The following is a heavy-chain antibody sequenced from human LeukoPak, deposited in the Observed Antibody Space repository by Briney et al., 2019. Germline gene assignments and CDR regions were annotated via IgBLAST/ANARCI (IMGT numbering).Heavy chain of an antibody. CDR1: GFTFSSYE. J-gene: IGHJ6*03. Sequence: GGSLRLSCAASGFTFSSYEMNWVRQAPGKGLEWVANIKQDGSEKYYVDSVKGRFTISRDNAKNSLYLQMNSLRAEDTAVYYCARSVYYYYMDVWGKGTTVTISS. CDR3: ARSVYYYYMDV. V-gene: IGHV3-7*01. CDR2: IKQDGSEK.